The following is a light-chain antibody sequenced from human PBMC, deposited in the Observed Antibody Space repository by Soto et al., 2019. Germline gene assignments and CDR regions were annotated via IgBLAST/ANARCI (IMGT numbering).Light chain of an antibody. CDR2: GAS. J-gene: IGKJ4*01. V-gene: IGKV3-15*01. Sequence: EIVVSPSPSTRSVCPGERATRSSRASQSVSSNLAWYQQKPGQAPRLLIYGASTRATGIPARFSGSGSGTEFTLTISSLQSEDFAVYYCQQYNNWPLTFGGGTKVDIK. CDR1: QSVSSN. CDR3: QQYNNWPLT.